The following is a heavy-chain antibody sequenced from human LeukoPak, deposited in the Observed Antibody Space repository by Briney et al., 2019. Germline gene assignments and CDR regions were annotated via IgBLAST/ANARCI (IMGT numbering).Heavy chain of an antibody. J-gene: IGHJ4*02. CDR3: ARDLRLGNPGGFDY. CDR1: GFTFSGYW. Sequence: GGSLRLSCAASGFTFSGYWMTWVRQAPGKGLEWVANVNQDGNNKNYVESVKGRFTISRDNAKNSLYLQMNSLRAEDTGVYYCARDLRLGNPGGFDYWGQGALVTVSS. V-gene: IGHV3-7*01. D-gene: IGHD3-16*01. CDR2: VNQDGNNK.